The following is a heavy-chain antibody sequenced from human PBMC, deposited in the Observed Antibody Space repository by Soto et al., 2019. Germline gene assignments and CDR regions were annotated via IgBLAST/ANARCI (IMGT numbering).Heavy chain of an antibody. CDR2: ISAYNGNT. CDR3: ARDLQLSRIALAARKEAPGY. CDR1: GYTFTSYG. V-gene: IGHV1-18*01. D-gene: IGHD6-19*01. J-gene: IGHJ4*02. Sequence: ASVKVSCKASGYTFTSYGISWVRQAPGQGLEWMGWISAYNGNTNYAQKLQGRVTMTTDTSTSTAYMELRSLRSDDTAVYYCARDLQLSRIALAARKEAPGYWGQGSLVTVSS.